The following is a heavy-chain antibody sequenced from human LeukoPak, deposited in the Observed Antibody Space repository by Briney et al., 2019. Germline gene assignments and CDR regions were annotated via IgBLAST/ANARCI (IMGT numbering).Heavy chain of an antibody. V-gene: IGHV4-34*01. D-gene: IGHD6-19*01. CDR2: INHSGST. CDR1: GGSFSGYY. J-gene: IGHJ4*02. CDR3: ARHIAVAGTDNYFDY. Sequence: PSETLSLTCAVYGGSFSGYYWSWIRQPPGKGLEWIGEINHSGSTNYNPSLKSRVTISVDTSKNQFSLKLSSVTAADTAVYYCARHIAVAGTDNYFDYWGQGTLVTVSS.